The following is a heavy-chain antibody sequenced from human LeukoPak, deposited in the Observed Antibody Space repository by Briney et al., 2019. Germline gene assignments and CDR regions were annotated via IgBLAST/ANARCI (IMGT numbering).Heavy chain of an antibody. J-gene: IGHJ4*02. V-gene: IGHV3-30*02. CDR2: IRYDGSQK. Sequence: PGGSLRLSCAASGFTFSNYGMHWVRQAPGKGLEWVAFIRYDGSQKYSADSVKGRFTISRDNFKNTLYLQMNSLTAEDTAVYHCTSCRGGWGVGDPFDYWGQGTLVSVCS. CDR1: GFTFSNYG. D-gene: IGHD2-8*01. CDR3: TSCRGGWGVGDPFDY.